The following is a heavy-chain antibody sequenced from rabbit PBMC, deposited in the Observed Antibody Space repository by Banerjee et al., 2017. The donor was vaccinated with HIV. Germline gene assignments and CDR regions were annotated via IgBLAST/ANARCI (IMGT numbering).Heavy chain of an antibody. CDR3: ARWDAGSSYDL. D-gene: IGHD8-1*01. CDR1: EFSFSSSYC. J-gene: IGHJ3*01. V-gene: IGHV1S40*01. Sequence: QSLEESGGDLVKPGTSLTLTCTASEFSFSSSYCMCWVRQAPGKGLEWIACIYAGSSGTTCYASWAKGRFTISKTSSTTVTLQMTSLTAADTATYFCARWDAGSSYDLWGQGTLVTVS. CDR2: IYAGSSGTT.